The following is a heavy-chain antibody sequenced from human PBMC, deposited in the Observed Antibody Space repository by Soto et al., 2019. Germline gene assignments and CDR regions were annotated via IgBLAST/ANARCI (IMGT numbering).Heavy chain of an antibody. Sequence: QVQLVESGGGLVKPGGSLRLSCEGSGFTFSDYYISWIRQAPGKGLEWLSYSSNSGTFSRYADSVKGRFSISRDNTKNLLDLQMNSLRAEDTAVYYCARSGDNYNRLDYWGQGTPVTVSS. V-gene: IGHV3-11*06. J-gene: IGHJ4*02. CDR3: ARSGDNYNRLDY. D-gene: IGHD1-1*01. CDR1: GFTFSDYY. CDR2: SSNSGTFS.